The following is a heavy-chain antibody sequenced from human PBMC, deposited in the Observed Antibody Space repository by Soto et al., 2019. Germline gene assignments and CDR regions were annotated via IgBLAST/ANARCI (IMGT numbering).Heavy chain of an antibody. V-gene: IGHV3-23*01. D-gene: IGHD3-16*01. CDR1: GFTFSNYA. CDR2: IGGSGDWT. J-gene: IGHJ3*02. Sequence: GGSLRLSCAASGFTFSNYAMSWVRQAPGKGLEWVSAIGGSGDWTYYADSVKGRFTISRDNAKNSLYLQMNSLRAEDTAVYYCAGERGNNAFEIWGQGTMVTVSS. CDR3: AGERGNNAFEI.